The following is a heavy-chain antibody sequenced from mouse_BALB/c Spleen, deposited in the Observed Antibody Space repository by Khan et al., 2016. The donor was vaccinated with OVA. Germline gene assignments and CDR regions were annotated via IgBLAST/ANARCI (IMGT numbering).Heavy chain of an antibody. V-gene: IGHV5-4*02. CDR3: ARAGYGGFAY. CDR1: GFSFSDYY. J-gene: IGHJ3*01. CDR2: ISDGGGST. D-gene: IGHD1-1*02. Sequence: VALVASGGGLVKPGGSLKLSCAASGFSFSDYYMYWIRPTPEKRLEWVATISDGGGSTYYPDSVKGRFTISRDNAKNNLYLQMSSLKSEDTAIYYCARAGYGGFAYWGQGTLVTVSA.